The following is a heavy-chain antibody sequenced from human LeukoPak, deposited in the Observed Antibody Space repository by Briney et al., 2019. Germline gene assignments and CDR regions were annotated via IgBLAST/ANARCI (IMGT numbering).Heavy chain of an antibody. CDR2: ISGRSSTI. J-gene: IGHJ4*02. Sequence: PGGSLRLSCAASGFTFSDYSMNWVRQAPGKGLERISYISGRSSTIYYADSVKGRFTISRDNAKNSLYLQMNSLRAEDTAVYYCARDGSAGSGYFDYWGQGTLVTVSS. CDR3: ARDGSAGSGYFDY. CDR1: GFTFSDYS. V-gene: IGHV3-48*04. D-gene: IGHD3-22*01.